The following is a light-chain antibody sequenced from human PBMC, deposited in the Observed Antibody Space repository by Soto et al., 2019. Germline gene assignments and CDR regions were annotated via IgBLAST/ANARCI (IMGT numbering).Light chain of an antibody. J-gene: IGKJ4*01. CDR2: HTS. Sequence: EIEMTQSPATLSLSPGERATLSCRASQNINTNLAWYQQSPGRAPRLFIYHTSTRATGIPDRFSGSGSGTEFTLTISSRQSEDFALYYCQQYTVWPFTFGGGTRVEIK. CDR3: QQYTVWPFT. V-gene: IGKV3-15*01. CDR1: QNINTN.